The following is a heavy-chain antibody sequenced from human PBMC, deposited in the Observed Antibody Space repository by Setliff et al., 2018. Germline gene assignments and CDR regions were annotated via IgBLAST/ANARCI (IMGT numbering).Heavy chain of an antibody. V-gene: IGHV4-38-2*01. Sequence: SETLSLTCAVSGYSISSGYYWGWIRQPPGKGLEWIGSIYHSGSTYYNPSLKSRVTISVDTSKNQFSLKLSSVTAADTALYYCSRIGHFDFWRGFGVGAFDLWGHGSVVTV. CDR1: GYSISSGYY. D-gene: IGHD3-3*01. J-gene: IGHJ3*01. CDR2: IYHSGST. CDR3: SRIGHFDFWRGFGVGAFDL.